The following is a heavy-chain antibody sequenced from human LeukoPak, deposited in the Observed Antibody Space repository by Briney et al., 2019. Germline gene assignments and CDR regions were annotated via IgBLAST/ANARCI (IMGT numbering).Heavy chain of an antibody. Sequence: SVKVSCKASGGTFSSYAISWVRQAPGQGLEWMGGIIPIFGTANYAQKFQGRVRITTDESTSTAYMELSSLRSEDTAVYYCASVRYCSRPSCYYYYYYYTDVWNKGTTVTVSS. CDR1: GGTFSSYA. CDR2: IIPIFGTA. V-gene: IGHV1-69*05. D-gene: IGHD2-2*01. CDR3: ASVRYCSRPSCYYYYYYYTDV. J-gene: IGHJ6*03.